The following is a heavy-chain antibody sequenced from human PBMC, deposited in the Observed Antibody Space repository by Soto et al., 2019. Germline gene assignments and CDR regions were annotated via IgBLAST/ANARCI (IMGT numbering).Heavy chain of an antibody. D-gene: IGHD5-12*01. J-gene: IGHJ4*02. CDR3: ARSLPWLPFDY. CDR2: ISYDGSNK. Sequence: QVQLVESGGGVVQPGRSLRLSCAASGFTFSSYAMHWVRQAPGKGLEWVAVISYDGSNKYYADSVKGRFTISRDNSKNTLYLQMNSLRAEDTAVYYCARSLPWLPFDYWGRGTLVTVSS. V-gene: IGHV3-30-3*01. CDR1: GFTFSSYA.